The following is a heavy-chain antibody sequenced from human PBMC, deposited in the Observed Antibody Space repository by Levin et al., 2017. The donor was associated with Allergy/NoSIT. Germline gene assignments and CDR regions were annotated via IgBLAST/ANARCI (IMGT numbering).Heavy chain of an antibody. J-gene: IGHJ4*02. V-gene: IGHV4-4*02. D-gene: IGHD6-19*01. CDR2: VFHTGST. CDR1: GGSITSNNW. CDR3: AREMLAGSYAGFDH. Sequence: PSQTLSLPCTVSGGSITSNNWWNWVRQAPGKGLEWIGEVFHTGSTNYNPSLSSRLTISVDTSKNQFSLRLDSVTAADTAVYYCAREMLAGSYAGFDHWGRGILVTVSS.